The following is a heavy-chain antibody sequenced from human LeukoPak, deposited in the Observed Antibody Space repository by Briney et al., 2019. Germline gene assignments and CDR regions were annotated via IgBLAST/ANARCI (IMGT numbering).Heavy chain of an antibody. CDR3: AKSRGAINDVFDI. CDR2: ISTSGGST. V-gene: IGHV3-23*01. J-gene: IGHJ3*02. Sequence: PGGSLRLSCAAAGFSFSSFAMSWVRQAQGKGREWVSGISTSGGSTYYADSVKGRFTISRDNSKNTLYVQMSSLRAGDAAEYYCAKSRGAINDVFDIWGQGTMATVSA. D-gene: IGHD3-22*01. CDR1: GFSFSSFA.